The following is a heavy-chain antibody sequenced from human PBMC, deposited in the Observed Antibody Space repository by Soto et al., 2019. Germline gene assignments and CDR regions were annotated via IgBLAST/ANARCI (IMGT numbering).Heavy chain of an antibody. CDR1: GGPISNYY. CDR3: ARDFNSSGWQDY. Sequence: VQLQESGPGLVKPSETLSLTCTVSGGPISNYYWSWIRQPPGKGLQWIGYIYYSGSTNYNPSLESRVTISIDTSKNQFSLKLTSVTAADTAVYYCARDFNSSGWQDYWGQGTLVTVSS. D-gene: IGHD6-19*01. V-gene: IGHV4-59*01. CDR2: IYYSGST. J-gene: IGHJ4*02.